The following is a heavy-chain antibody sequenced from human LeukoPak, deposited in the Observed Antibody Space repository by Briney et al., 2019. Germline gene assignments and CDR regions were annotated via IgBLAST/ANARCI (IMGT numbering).Heavy chain of an antibody. Sequence: PSETLSLTCTVSGDSISSYYCSWIRQPPGKGLEWIGYIYYSGSTYYNPSLKSRVTISVDTSKNQFSLKLSSVTAADKAVYYCARSCRILDIVATIRARLGGNGFDIWGQGTMVTVSS. V-gene: IGHV4-59*12. CDR1: GDSISSYY. D-gene: IGHD5-12*01. CDR3: ARSCRILDIVATIRARLGGNGFDI. J-gene: IGHJ3*02. CDR2: IYYSGST.